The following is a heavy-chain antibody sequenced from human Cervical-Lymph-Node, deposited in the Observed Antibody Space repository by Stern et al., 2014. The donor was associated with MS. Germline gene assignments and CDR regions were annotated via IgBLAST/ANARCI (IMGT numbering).Heavy chain of an antibody. CDR2: IHYSGSA. V-gene: IGHV4-31*03. D-gene: IGHD3-10*01. CDR3: ARDNGWFGKYYYGMDV. J-gene: IGHJ6*02. CDR1: GGSVRSKNHY. Sequence: QVQLQESGPGLVKPSETLSLTCTVSGGSVRSKNHYWSWTRQHPGEGLEWIGYIHYSGSAYYNPSLRSRATISVDMAKNQVSLKLIYVTAADTAVYYCARDNGWFGKYYYGMDVWGQGTTVIVSS.